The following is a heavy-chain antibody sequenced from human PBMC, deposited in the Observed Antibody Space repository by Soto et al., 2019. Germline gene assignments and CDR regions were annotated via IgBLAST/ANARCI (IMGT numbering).Heavy chain of an antibody. CDR2: IYYDGSNK. J-gene: IGHJ4*02. CDR1: GFTFISYT. CDR3: ARGGGDQLGDCDEN. Sequence: PGGSLRLSGAASGFTFISYTMHWVRQAPGKGLEWVALIYYDGSNKYYADSVKGRFTIYRDNSNNALYLETNNLRAEDTAVYYCARGGGDQLGDCDENWGQGKLGTVSS. D-gene: IGHD2-21*02. V-gene: IGHV3-30*04.